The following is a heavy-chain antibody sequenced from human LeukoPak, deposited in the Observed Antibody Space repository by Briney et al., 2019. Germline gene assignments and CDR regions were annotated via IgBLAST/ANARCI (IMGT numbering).Heavy chain of an antibody. D-gene: IGHD6-13*01. J-gene: IGHJ4*02. CDR2: IYYCWTT. CDR1: GGSISSYY. Sequence: SETLSLTCTVSGGSISSYYWSWIRQPPGQGQEWIGYIYYCWTTHSNPPLKRSVHLSVHMHKNKFSFNLSSVTAADTAGYYCARGVYIAAAQYGYWGQGTLVTVSS. V-gene: IGHV4-59*13. CDR3: ARGVYIAAAQYGY.